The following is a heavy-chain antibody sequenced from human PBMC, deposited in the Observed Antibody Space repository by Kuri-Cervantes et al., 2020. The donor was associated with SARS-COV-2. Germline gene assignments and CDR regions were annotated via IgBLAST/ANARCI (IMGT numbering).Heavy chain of an antibody. CDR3: ARDKVVDY. CDR1: GFTFSSYW. Sequence: GESLKISCAASGFTFSSYWMSWVRQAPGKGLEWVANIKQDGSEKYYVDSVKGRFTISRDNAKNSLYLQMNSLRAEDTAVYYCARDKVVDYWGQGNLVNGSS. V-gene: IGHV3-7*01. J-gene: IGHJ4*02. D-gene: IGHD2-15*01. CDR2: IKQDGSEK.